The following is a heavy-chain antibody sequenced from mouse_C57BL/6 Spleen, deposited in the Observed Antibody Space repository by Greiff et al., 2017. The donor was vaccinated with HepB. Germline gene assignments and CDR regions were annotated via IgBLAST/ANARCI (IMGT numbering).Heavy chain of an antibody. CDR2: INPYNGGT. V-gene: IGHV1-19*01. J-gene: IGHJ2*01. CDR3: ARGPYYFDY. CDR1: GYTFTDYY. Sequence: EVQLQQSGPVLVKPGASVKMSCKASGYTFTDYYMNWVKQSHGKSLEWIGVINPYNGGTSYNQKFKGKATLTVYKSSSTAYMELNSLTSEDSAVYYGARGPYYFDYWGQGTTLTVSS.